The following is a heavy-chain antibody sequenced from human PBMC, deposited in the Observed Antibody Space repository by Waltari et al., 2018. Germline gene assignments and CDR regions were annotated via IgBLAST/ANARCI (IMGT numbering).Heavy chain of an antibody. CDR1: GGSLSRRGYY. CDR3: ARQSYYDESGHD. Sequence: QLALQESGPGLVKPSETLSLTCSLSGGSLSRRGYYWVWIRQPPGKGLEGIGSIYYSGTTYYNPSLNSRVTISVDTSKNQFSLKLTSVTAADTAMYFCARQSYYDESGHDWGQGTLVTVSS. CDR2: IYYSGTT. J-gene: IGHJ4*02. V-gene: IGHV4-39*01. D-gene: IGHD3-22*01.